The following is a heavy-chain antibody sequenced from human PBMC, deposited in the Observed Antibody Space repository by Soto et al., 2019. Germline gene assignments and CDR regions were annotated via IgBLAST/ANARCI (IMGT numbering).Heavy chain of an antibody. CDR1: GGSISSGGYY. Sequence: QVQLQESGPGLVKPSQTLSLTCTVSGGSISSGGYYWSWIRQHPGKGLEWIGYIYYSGSTYYNPSLKSRVTISVDTSKNQFSLKLSSVTAADTAVYYCARILFETTVTTVNWFDPWGQGTLVTVSS. J-gene: IGHJ5*02. CDR3: ARILFETTVTTVNWFDP. V-gene: IGHV4-31*03. CDR2: IYYSGST. D-gene: IGHD4-17*01.